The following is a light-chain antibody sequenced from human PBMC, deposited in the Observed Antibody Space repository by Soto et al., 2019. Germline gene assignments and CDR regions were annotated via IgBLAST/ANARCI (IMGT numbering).Light chain of an antibody. V-gene: IGLV6-57*04. CDR3: QSYDSSNYVV. J-gene: IGLJ2*01. CDR2: GND. CDR1: SGSIASNY. Sequence: LTQPHSVSESPGKTVTLSCTRTSGSIASNYVQWYQQRPGSAPTTVIFGNDQRPSGVSDRFSASIDSSSNSASLTIAGLQTEDEADYYCQSYDSSNYVVFGGGTKLTVL.